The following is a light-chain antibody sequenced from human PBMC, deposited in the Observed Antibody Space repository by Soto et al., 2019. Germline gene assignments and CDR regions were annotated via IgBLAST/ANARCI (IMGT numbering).Light chain of an antibody. V-gene: IGKV3-20*01. CDR3: QQYRSSPFT. J-gene: IGKJ2*01. Sequence: EIVLTQSPGTLSLTPGERATLSCRASQSVSSSYLAWYQQKPGQAPRLLIYGASSRATGIPDRFSGSGSGTGFTLTISRLEPKDFAVHYCQQYRSSPFTFGQVTKLEIK. CDR1: QSVSSSY. CDR2: GAS.